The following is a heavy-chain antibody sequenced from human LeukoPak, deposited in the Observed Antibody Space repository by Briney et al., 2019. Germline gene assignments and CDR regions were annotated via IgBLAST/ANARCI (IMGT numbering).Heavy chain of an antibody. Sequence: SETLSLTCTVSGGSISSGGYYWSWIRQPPGKGLEWIGYIYHSGSTYYNPSLKSRVTISVDRSKNQFSLKLSSVTAADTAVYYCARDRGSYSPDAFDIWGQGTMVTVSS. CDR2: IYHSGST. CDR3: ARDRGSYSPDAFDI. J-gene: IGHJ3*02. D-gene: IGHD1-26*01. CDR1: GGSISSGGYY. V-gene: IGHV4-30-2*01.